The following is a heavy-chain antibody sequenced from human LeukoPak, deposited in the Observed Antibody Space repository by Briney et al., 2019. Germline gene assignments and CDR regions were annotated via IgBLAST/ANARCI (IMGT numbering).Heavy chain of an antibody. V-gene: IGHV1-2*02. Sequence: ASVRVSCTTSGYTFTDYYLHWVRQAPGQGLEWMGRIDPNSGGTNYAQKFQVRVTVTRDTSISTVYMELSGLRPDDTAVYYCAGVSGPYTTRRFDYWGQGTLVTVSS. D-gene: IGHD6-13*01. J-gene: IGHJ4*02. CDR3: AGVSGPYTTRRFDY. CDR1: GYTFTDYY. CDR2: IDPNSGGT.